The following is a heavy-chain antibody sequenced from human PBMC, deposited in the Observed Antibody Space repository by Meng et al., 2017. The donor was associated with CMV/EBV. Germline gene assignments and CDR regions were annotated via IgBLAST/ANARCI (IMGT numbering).Heavy chain of an antibody. J-gene: IGHJ5*02. V-gene: IGHV3-74*01. D-gene: IGHD6-13*01. CDR3: TRDAADSSSPAWFDP. CDR1: GFTFSNSG. CDR2: IDTDGTIT. Sequence: SGFTFSNSGMPWVRQAPGKGLVWVSRIDTDGTITSYADSVKGRFTVSRDNSKNTLYLQMNSLRAEDTAVYYCTRDAADSSSPAWFDPWGQGTLVTVSS.